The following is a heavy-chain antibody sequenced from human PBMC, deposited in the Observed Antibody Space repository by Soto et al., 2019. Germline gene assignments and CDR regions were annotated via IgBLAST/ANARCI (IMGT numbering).Heavy chain of an antibody. Sequence: EVQLVESGGGLVQPGGSLRLSCAASGFTFSDHHMEWVRQAPGKGLEWVGRSRNKANSYTTEYAASVKGRFTISRDDSKNSLYLQMNSLKTEDTAVYYCARDQGGATDYWGQGTLVTVSS. J-gene: IGHJ4*02. D-gene: IGHD1-26*01. V-gene: IGHV3-72*01. CDR1: GFTFSDHH. CDR2: SRNKANSYTT. CDR3: ARDQGGATDY.